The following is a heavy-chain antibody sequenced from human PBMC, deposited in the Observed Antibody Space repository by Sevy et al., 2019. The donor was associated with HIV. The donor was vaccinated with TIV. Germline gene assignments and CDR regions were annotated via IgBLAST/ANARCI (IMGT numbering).Heavy chain of an antibody. D-gene: IGHD5-18*01. CDR1: GFTFSNAW. Sequence: GGSLRLSCAASGFTFSNAWMSWVRQAPGKGLEWVGRIKSKTDGGTTDYAAPVKGRFTISRDDSKNTLYLQMNSLKTEDTAVYCCTTDRGYSYGYWDDAFDIWGQGTMVTVSS. J-gene: IGHJ3*02. V-gene: IGHV3-15*01. CDR2: IKSKTDGGTT. CDR3: TTDRGYSYGYWDDAFDI.